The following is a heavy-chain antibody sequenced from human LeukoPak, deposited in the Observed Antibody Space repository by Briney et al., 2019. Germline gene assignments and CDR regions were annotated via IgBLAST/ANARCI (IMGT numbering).Heavy chain of an antibody. CDR3: ARDLATAGFQDH. CDR1: GGSISSYY. CDR2: IYYSGST. Sequence: PSETLSLTCTVSGGSISSYYWSWIRQPPGKGLEWIGYIYYSGSTNYNPSLKSRVTISVDKSKNQFSLKLSSVTAADTAVYYCARDLATAGFQDHWGQGTLVTVSS. J-gene: IGHJ4*02. V-gene: IGHV4-59*12. D-gene: IGHD6-13*01.